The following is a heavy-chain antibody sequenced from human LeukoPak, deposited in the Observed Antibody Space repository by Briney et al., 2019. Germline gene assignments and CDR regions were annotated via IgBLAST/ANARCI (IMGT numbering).Heavy chain of an antibody. V-gene: IGHV4-39*07. CDR3: ARFSIELERLFIPLSDAFDI. CDR2: IYYSGST. D-gene: IGHD1-1*01. CDR1: GGSISSSSYY. J-gene: IGHJ3*02. Sequence: PSETLSLTCTVSGGSISSSSYYWGWIRQPPGKGLEWIGSIYYSGSTYYNPSLKSRVTISVDKSKNQFSLKLSSVTAADTAVYYCARFSIELERLFIPLSDAFDIWGQGTMVTVSS.